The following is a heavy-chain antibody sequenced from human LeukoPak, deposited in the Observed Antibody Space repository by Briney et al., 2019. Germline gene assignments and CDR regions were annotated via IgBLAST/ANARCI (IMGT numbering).Heavy chain of an antibody. D-gene: IGHD3/OR15-3a*01. Sequence: GGSLRLSCAASGFIFSSYEMNWVRQAPGKGLEWVSYISSSGTTIYYADSVRGRFTISRDNAKNSLYLQMNSLRAEDTAVYYCARDFELDYWGQGTLVTVSS. V-gene: IGHV3-48*03. J-gene: IGHJ4*02. CDR2: ISSSGTTI. CDR3: ARDFELDY. CDR1: GFIFSSYE.